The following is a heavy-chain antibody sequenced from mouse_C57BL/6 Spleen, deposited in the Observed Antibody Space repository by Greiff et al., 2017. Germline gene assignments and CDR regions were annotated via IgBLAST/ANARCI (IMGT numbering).Heavy chain of an antibody. V-gene: IGHV1-4*01. CDR3: ARYGNYFDD. Sequence: QVQLQQPGAELAIPGASVKMSCKASGYTFTSYSMHWVKQRPGQGLEWIGYINPCSGYTKYNQKFKDKATLTADTSSSTAYMQLSSLTSEDYAVYYCARYGNYFDDWGQGTTLTVSS. J-gene: IGHJ2*01. CDR1: GYTFTSYS. CDR2: INPCSGYT. D-gene: IGHD2-1*01.